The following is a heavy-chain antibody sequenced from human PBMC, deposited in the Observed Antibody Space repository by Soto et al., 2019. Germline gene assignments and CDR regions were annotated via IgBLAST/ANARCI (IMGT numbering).Heavy chain of an antibody. J-gene: IGHJ5*02. CDR1: GYRFTAYY. CDR3: ARHSNGYSSDTSCHSWLDP. Sequence: ASVKVSCKASGYRFTAYYIHWVRQAPGHGLEWLGWINPGSGATSYAQTFQGRVTMTRDTHINTVYMEVTSLRPDDTAGYYCARHSNGYSSDTSCHSWLDPWGQRTLVTVAS. D-gene: IGHD2-2*01. V-gene: IGHV1-2*02. CDR2: INPGSGAT.